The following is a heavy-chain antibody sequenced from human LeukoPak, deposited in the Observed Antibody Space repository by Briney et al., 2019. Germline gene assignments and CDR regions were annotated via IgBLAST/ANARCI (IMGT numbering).Heavy chain of an antibody. CDR3: AKGGRLSGSYCHFDY. Sequence: PGGSLRLSCAASGFTFSSYGMHWVRQAPGKGLEWVAFIRYDGSNKYYADSVKGRFTISRDNSKNTLYLQMNSLRAEDTAVYYCAKGGRLSGSYCHFDYWGQGTLVTVSS. D-gene: IGHD1-26*01. J-gene: IGHJ4*02. V-gene: IGHV3-30*02. CDR1: GFTFSSYG. CDR2: IRYDGSNK.